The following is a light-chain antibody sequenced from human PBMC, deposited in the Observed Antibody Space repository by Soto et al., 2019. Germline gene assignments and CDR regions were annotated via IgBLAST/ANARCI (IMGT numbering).Light chain of an antibody. CDR1: SSNIGSNT. CDR3: AAWDDSLNGVV. Sequence: QSVLTQPPSASGTPGQRVTISCSGSSSNIGSNTVNWYQQLPGTAPKLLIYSNNQRPSGVPDRFSGSKSGTSASLAISGLQSEYEADYYCAAWDDSLNGVVFAGGTKLTVL. V-gene: IGLV1-44*01. J-gene: IGLJ2*01. CDR2: SNN.